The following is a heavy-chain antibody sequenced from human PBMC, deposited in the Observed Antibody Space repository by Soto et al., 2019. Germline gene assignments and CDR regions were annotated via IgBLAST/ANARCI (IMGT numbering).Heavy chain of an antibody. CDR3: ARDFRPGSTYNWRVYYGMDV. J-gene: IGHJ6*02. CDR1: GYSFTSYY. V-gene: IGHV1-46*03. CDR2: INPSGGST. Sequence: ASLKGSCKASGYSFTSYYMHWVLQAPGQGLEWMGIINPSGGSTSYAQKFQGRVTMTRDTSTSTVYMELSSLRSEDTAVYYCARDFRPGSTYNWRVYYGMDVWGQGTTVTVSS. D-gene: IGHD3-10*01.